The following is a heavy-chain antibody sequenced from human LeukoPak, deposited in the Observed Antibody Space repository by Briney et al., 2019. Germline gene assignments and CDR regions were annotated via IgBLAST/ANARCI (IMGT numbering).Heavy chain of an antibody. V-gene: IGHV3-73*01. CDR3: TRRGLDYGDYSKKQYYFYYMDV. Sequence: AGGSLRLSCAASGFTFSGSAMHWVRQASGKGLEWVGRIRSKANNYATAYAASVKGRFTISRDDSENMAYLQMNSLKTEDTAVYYCTRRGLDYGDYSKKQYYFYYMDVWGKGTTVTVSS. J-gene: IGHJ6*03. CDR1: GFTFSGSA. D-gene: IGHD4-17*01. CDR2: IRSKANNYAT.